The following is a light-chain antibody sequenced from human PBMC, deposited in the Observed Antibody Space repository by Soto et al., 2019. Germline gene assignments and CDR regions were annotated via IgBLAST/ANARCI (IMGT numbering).Light chain of an antibody. CDR1: QSVDRNY. CDR2: GAS. J-gene: IGKJ1*01. CDR3: HQFATTPRT. V-gene: IGKV3-20*01. Sequence: EIVLTQSPGTLSLSPGESATLSCRASQSVDRNYLAWFQQKPGQAPRLLIYGASSRATGIPPRFSGSGSGTEFVLTISVLEPEDFAVYYCHQFATTPRTFGQGTKVERK.